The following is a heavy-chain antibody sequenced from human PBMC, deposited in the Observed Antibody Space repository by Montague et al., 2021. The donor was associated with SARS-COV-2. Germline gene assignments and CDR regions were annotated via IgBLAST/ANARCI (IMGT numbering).Heavy chain of an antibody. CDR2: PKYTSTRYE. D-gene: IGHD2-8*02. J-gene: IGHJ3*01. CDR3: ARDLYWAFDA. V-gene: IGHV6-1*01. Sequence: CAISGDSVSSNIAAWNWIRQSPSRRLEWLGRPKYTSTRYETYAVSVQGRITITADTPKNQFSLHLNSVTPEDTAVYYCARDLYWAFDAWGLGTTVTVSA. CDR1: GDSVSSNIAA.